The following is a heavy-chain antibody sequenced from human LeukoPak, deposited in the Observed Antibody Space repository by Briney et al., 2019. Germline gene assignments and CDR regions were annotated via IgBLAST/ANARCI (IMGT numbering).Heavy chain of an antibody. Sequence: GGSLRLSCAASGFTFKTYAMTWVRQAPGKGLEWVSGISGSGESTYYADSVKGRFTISRDNSKITLYLQMNSLRAEDTAVYYCAKDSGYCSSSGCYFDFWGQGTLVSVSS. CDR2: ISGSGEST. CDR3: AKDSGYCSSSGCYFDF. J-gene: IGHJ4*02. V-gene: IGHV3-23*01. CDR1: GFTFKTYA. D-gene: IGHD2-2*03.